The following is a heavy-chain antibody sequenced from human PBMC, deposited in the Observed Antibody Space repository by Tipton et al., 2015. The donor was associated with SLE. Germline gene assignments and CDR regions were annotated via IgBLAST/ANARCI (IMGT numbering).Heavy chain of an antibody. CDR1: GGSFSGYY. J-gene: IGHJ4*02. CDR2: INHSGST. CDR3: ARTEGTDYFDY. V-gene: IGHV4-34*01. Sequence: TLSLTCAVYGGSFSGYYWSWIRQPPGKGLEWIGEINHSGSTNYNPSLKSRVTISVDKSKNQFSLKLSSVTAADTAVYYCARTEGTDYFDYWGQGTLVTVSS. D-gene: IGHD1/OR15-1a*01.